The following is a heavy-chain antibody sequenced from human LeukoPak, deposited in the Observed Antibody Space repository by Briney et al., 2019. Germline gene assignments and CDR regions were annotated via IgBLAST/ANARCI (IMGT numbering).Heavy chain of an antibody. D-gene: IGHD3-9*01. V-gene: IGHV4-31*11. CDR3: ARDLYSDVLTGDGAFDI. CDR2: IYYSGTT. J-gene: IGHJ3*02. Sequence: SETLSLTCAVSGGSIIDGGYYWSWIRQHPGKGLEWIGYIYYSGTTYYNPSLKSRVTISLDTSKNQFSLRLTSVTAADTAVYFCARDLYSDVLTGDGAFDIWGQGTMLTVSS. CDR1: GGSIIDGGYY.